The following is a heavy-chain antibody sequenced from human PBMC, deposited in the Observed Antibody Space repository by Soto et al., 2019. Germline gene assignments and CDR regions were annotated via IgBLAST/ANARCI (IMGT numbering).Heavy chain of an antibody. J-gene: IGHJ4*02. D-gene: IGHD6-6*01. CDR1: GFTFSSYS. CDR3: ARDLIAARPTFDY. CDR2: ISSSSSYI. Sequence: EVQLVESGGGLVKPGGSLRLSCAASGFTFSSYSMNWVRQAPGKGLEWVSSISSSSSYIYYADSVKGRFTISRDNAKNSLYLQMNSLRAEDTAVYYCARDLIAARPTFDYWGQGTLVTDSS. V-gene: IGHV3-21*01.